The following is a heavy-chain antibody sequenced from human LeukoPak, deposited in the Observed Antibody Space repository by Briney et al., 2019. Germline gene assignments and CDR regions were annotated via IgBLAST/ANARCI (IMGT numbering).Heavy chain of an antibody. D-gene: IGHD2-8*01. CDR2: ISDDGRHN. J-gene: IGHJ4*02. CDR1: GFTFSSYW. V-gene: IGHV3-30*03. CDR3: ARVYLERLTAGYFDH. Sequence: GGSLRLSCAASGFTFSSYWMHWVRQAPGKGLEWVAVISDDGRHNYYADSVKGRFTISRDNSKSTLYLQMNSLRDDDSAAYFCARVYLERLTAGYFDHWGQGTQVTVSP.